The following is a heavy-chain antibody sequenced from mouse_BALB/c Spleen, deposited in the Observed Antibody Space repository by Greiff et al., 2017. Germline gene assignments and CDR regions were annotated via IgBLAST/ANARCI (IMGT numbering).Heavy chain of an antibody. CDR2: IDPANGNT. CDR1: GFNIKDTY. J-gene: IGHJ4*01. Sequence: VQLQQSGAELVKPGASVKLSCTASGFNIKDTYMHWVKQRPEQGLEWIGRIDPANGNTKYDPKFQGKATITADTSSNTAYLQLSSLTSEDTAVYYCASGNDYDGGFAMDYWGQGTSVTVSS. V-gene: IGHV14-3*02. D-gene: IGHD2-4*01. CDR3: ASGNDYDGGFAMDY.